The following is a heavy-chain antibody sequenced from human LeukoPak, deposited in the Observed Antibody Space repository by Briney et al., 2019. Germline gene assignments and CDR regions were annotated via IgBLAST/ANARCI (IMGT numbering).Heavy chain of an antibody. CDR1: GFTFSDYQ. CDR2: ISTSGNII. V-gene: IGHV3-11*04. J-gene: IGHJ4*02. CDR3: ARDSELIPDHDY. Sequence: GGSLRLSCAASGFTFSDYQMSWIRQSPGKGLDWVSHISTSGNIIYYADSVKGRFTVSRDNAKNSLYLQMNDLSAEDTAVYYCARDSELIPDHDYWGRGTLVTVSS. D-gene: IGHD2-2*02.